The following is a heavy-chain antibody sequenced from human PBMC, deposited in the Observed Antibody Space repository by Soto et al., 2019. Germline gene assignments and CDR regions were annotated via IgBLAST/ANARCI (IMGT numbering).Heavy chain of an antibody. CDR3: ARGRDIVVVVAATTPFDY. V-gene: IGHV1-46*01. Sequence: ASVKVSCKASGYTFTSYYMHWVRQAPGQGLEWMGIINPSGGSTSYAQKFQGRVTMTRDTSTSTVYMELSSLRSEDTAVYYCARGRDIVVVVAATTPFDYWGQGTLVTVSS. J-gene: IGHJ4*02. D-gene: IGHD2-15*01. CDR1: GYTFTSYY. CDR2: INPSGGST.